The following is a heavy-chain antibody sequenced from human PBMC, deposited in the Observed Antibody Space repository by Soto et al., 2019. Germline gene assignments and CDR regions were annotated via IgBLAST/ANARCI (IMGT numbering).Heavy chain of an antibody. Sequence: QVQLVQSGAEVKKPGASVKVSCKASGYTFTSYDINWVRQATGQGLEWMGWMNPNSGNTGYAQKCQGRVTMTRNTSISTSYMELSSLRSEDTAVYDCARVADGYSSSWYRNGYWYFDLWGRGTLVTVSS. CDR3: ARVADGYSSSWYRNGYWYFDL. CDR1: GYTFTSYD. CDR2: MNPNSGNT. V-gene: IGHV1-8*01. D-gene: IGHD6-13*01. J-gene: IGHJ2*01.